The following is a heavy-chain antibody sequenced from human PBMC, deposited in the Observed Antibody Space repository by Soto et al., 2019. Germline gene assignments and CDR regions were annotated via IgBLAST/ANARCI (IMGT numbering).Heavy chain of an antibody. V-gene: IGHV3-21*01. CDR3: ARDIVVVPAALRWGYYYGMDV. J-gene: IGHJ6*02. Sequence: GESLKISCAASGFTFSSYSMNWVRQAPGKGLEWVSSISSSSSYIYYADSVKGRFTISRDNAKNSLYLQMNSLRAEDTAVYYCARDIVVVPAALRWGYYYGMDVWGQGTTVTVSS. D-gene: IGHD2-2*01. CDR2: ISSSSSYI. CDR1: GFTFSSYS.